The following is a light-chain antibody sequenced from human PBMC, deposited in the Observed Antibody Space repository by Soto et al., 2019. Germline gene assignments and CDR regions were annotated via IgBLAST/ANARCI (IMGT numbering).Light chain of an antibody. CDR3: QQYGSSPYT. CDR1: QSVSSSY. Sequence: EIVLTQSPGTLSLSPGERATLSCRASQSVSSSYLAWYQQKPGQAPRLLIYGASSRATGIPDRFSGSGSRTEFTLTISRLEPEDFAVYYCQQYGSSPYTFGQGTKLEIK. J-gene: IGKJ2*01. V-gene: IGKV3-20*01. CDR2: GAS.